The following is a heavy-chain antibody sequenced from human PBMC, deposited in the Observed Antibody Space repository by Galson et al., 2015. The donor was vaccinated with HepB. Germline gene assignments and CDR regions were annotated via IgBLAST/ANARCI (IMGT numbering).Heavy chain of an antibody. CDR1: GSSVTRYR. Sequence: QSGAEVTKPGEPLKISCKGAGSSVTRYRIGWVRQMPGKGLEWMGIIYPCDSDTRYSPSFQGQVTISADKSISTAYLQWSSLKASDTAMYYCARRGVTDAFDIWGQGTMVTVSS. J-gene: IGHJ3*02. V-gene: IGHV5-51*01. D-gene: IGHD2-21*02. CDR2: IYPCDSDT. CDR3: ARRGVTDAFDI.